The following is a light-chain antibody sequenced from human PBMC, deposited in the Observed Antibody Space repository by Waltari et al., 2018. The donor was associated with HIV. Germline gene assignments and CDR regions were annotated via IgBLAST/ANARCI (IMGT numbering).Light chain of an antibody. V-gene: IGKV3-11*01. J-gene: IGKJ5*01. CDR2: DAS. Sequence: EIVLTQSPATLSLSPGERATLSCRASQSVSSYLAWYQQKPGQAPRLLIYDASNRATGIPARFSGSGSGTDCTLTISSLEPEDFAVYYCQQRSNWIFGQGTRLEIK. CDR1: QSVSSY. CDR3: QQRSNWI.